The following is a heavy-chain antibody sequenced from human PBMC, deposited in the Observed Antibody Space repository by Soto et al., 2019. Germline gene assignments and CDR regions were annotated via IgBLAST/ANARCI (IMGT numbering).Heavy chain of an antibody. J-gene: IGHJ5*02. D-gene: IGHD2-15*01. CDR3: ARGRESPIVVVVAARSRNWFDP. CDR1: GGSFSGYY. Sequence: SETLSLTCAVYGGSFSGYYWSWIRQPPGKGLEWIGEINHSGSTNYNPSLKSRVTISVDTSKNQFSLKLSSVTAADTAVYYCARGRESPIVVVVAARSRNWFDPWGQGTLVTVSS. CDR2: INHSGST. V-gene: IGHV4-34*01.